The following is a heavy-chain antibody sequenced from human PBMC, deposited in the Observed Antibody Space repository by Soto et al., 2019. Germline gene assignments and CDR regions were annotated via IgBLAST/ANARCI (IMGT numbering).Heavy chain of an antibody. D-gene: IGHD6-6*01. CDR2: INPNTGGT. J-gene: IGHJ4*02. V-gene: IGHV1-2*02. CDR3: ASGHSSSSFFDY. CDR1: GYTFTGYY. Sequence: QVQLVQSGAEVKKPGASVKVSCKASGYTFTGYYMHWVRQAPGQGLEWMGWINPNTGGTNYAQMFQGRVTLPRDTSIGTAYVELSRLRSDDTAVYYCASGHSSSSFFDYWGQGTLVTVSS.